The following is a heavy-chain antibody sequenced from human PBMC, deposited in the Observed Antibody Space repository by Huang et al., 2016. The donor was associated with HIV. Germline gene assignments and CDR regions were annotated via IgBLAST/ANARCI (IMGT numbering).Heavy chain of an antibody. CDR3: ARERMMSWLDDHDAFDI. V-gene: IGHV4-34*01. Sequence: QVQLQQWGAGLLKPSETLSLTCAVYGGSFSGYYWSWIRQSPGKGLGWIGEVNHSGSTNYNPSLKSRLTIPVDRSKNQFSLKLSSGTAADTAVYYCARERMMSWLDDHDAFDIWGQGTMVTVSS. CDR2: VNHSGST. J-gene: IGHJ3*02. CDR1: GGSFSGYY. D-gene: IGHD1-1*01.